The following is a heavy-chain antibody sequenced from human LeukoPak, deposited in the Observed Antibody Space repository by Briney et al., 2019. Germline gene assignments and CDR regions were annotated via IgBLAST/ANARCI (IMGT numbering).Heavy chain of an antibody. D-gene: IGHD6-13*01. CDR2: IKQDGSEK. V-gene: IGHV3-7*01. CDR1: GFTFSSYW. J-gene: IGHJ4*02. Sequence: GGSLRLSCAASGFTFSSYWMSWVRQAPGKGLEWVANIKQDGSEKYYVDSVKGRFTISRDNAKNTLYLQMNSLRAEDTAVYYCAKLAGPVRGSWFLGYFDYWGQGTLVTVSS. CDR3: AKLAGPVRGSWFLGYFDY.